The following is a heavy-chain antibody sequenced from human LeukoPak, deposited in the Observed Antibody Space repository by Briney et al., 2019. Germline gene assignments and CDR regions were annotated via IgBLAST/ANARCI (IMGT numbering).Heavy chain of an antibody. J-gene: IGHJ2*01. D-gene: IGHD3-22*01. CDR2: ISSSGSTI. CDR3: ARDGLNYYDSSGFQNVPDWYFDL. V-gene: IGHV3-48*03. Sequence: QPGGSLRLSCAASGFTFSSYEMNWVRQAPGKGLEWVSYISSSGSTIYYADSVKGRFTISRDNAKNSLYLQMNSLRAEDTAVYYCARDGLNYYDSSGFQNVPDWYFDLWGRGTLVTVSS. CDR1: GFTFSSYE.